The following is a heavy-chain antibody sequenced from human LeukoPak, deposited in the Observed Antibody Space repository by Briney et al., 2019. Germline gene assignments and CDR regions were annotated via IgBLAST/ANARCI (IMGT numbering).Heavy chain of an antibody. Sequence: SETLSLTCTVSGGSVSGSYYWSWIRQPPGKGLEWIGYIYYSGSTNYNPSLKSRVTISVDTSKNQFSLKLSSVTAADTAVYYCARAGYDFWSGYYSHYFDYWGQGTLVTVSS. V-gene: IGHV4-61*01. CDR2: IYYSGST. CDR3: ARAGYDFWSGYYSHYFDY. CDR1: GGSVSGSYY. J-gene: IGHJ4*02. D-gene: IGHD3-3*01.